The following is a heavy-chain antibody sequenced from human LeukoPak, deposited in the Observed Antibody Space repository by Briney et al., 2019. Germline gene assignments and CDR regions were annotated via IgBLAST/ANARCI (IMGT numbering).Heavy chain of an antibody. D-gene: IGHD3-22*01. Sequence: PSETLSLTCAVSGGSISSSNWWSWVRQPPGKGLEWIGEIYHSGSTNYNPSLKSRVTISVDKSKNQFSLKLSSVTAADTAVYYCASYYYDSSGYWIPGAFDIWGQGTMVTVSS. CDR2: IYHSGST. CDR1: GGSISSSNW. J-gene: IGHJ3*02. CDR3: ASYYYDSSGYWIPGAFDI. V-gene: IGHV4-4*02.